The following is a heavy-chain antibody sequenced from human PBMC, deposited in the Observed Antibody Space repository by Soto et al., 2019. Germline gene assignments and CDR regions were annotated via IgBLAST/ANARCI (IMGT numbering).Heavy chain of an antibody. CDR1: GFTFSLYE. V-gene: IGHV3-48*03. CDR3: ARDGYGDPYYYYAMEV. D-gene: IGHD4-17*01. J-gene: IGHJ6*02. CDR2: ISTSGSPI. Sequence: GGSLRLSCAASGFTFSLYEMSWVRQAPGKGLEWISYISTSGSPIYYADSVKGRFTISRDNTKNSLYLQMNSLRAEDTAVYYCARDGYGDPYYYYAMEVWGQGVTVTVSS.